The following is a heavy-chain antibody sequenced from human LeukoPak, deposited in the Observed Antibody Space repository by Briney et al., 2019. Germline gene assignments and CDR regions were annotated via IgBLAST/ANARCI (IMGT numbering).Heavy chain of an antibody. J-gene: IGHJ4*02. Sequence: GRSLRLSCAASGFTFSSYGMHWVRQAPGKGLEWVAVIWYDGSNKYYADSVKGRFTISRDNSKNTLYLQMNSLRAEDTAVYYCARDGDPTTVTPDHWGQGTLVTVSS. D-gene: IGHD4-17*01. CDR2: IWYDGSNK. V-gene: IGHV3-33*01. CDR3: ARDGDPTTVTPDH. CDR1: GFTFSSYG.